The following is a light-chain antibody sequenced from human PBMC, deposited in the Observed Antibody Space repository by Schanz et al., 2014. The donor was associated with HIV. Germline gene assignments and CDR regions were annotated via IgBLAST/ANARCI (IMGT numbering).Light chain of an antibody. V-gene: IGKV1-5*03. J-gene: IGKJ2*03. CDR3: QQYDKYSYS. Sequence: DIQMTQSPSTLSASVGDRVTITCRASQSISPWLAWYQQKPGKTPNVLIFQAASLKAGVPSRFSGRGYGTEFTLTISGLQPDDFATYYCQQYDKYSYSFGQGTKLEIK. CDR2: QAA. CDR1: QSISPW.